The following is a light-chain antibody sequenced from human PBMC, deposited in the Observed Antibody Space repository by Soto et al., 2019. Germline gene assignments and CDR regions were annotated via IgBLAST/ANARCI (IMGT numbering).Light chain of an antibody. CDR2: DVS. V-gene: IGLV2-14*03. CDR1: ISDFGGYNF. Sequence: QSVLTQPASVSGSPGQPITISCTGTISDFGGYNFVSWYQQYPGKAPKLMICDVSNRPSGVSNRFSGSKSGNTASLTISGLQAEDEADYYCSSFTGSNYVFGTGTKLTVL. J-gene: IGLJ1*01. CDR3: SSFTGSNYV.